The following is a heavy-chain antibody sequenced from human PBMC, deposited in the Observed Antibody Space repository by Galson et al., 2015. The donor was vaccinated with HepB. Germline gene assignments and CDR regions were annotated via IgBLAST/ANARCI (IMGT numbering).Heavy chain of an antibody. J-gene: IGHJ4*02. CDR1: GFTFSTYW. D-gene: IGHD1-14*01. V-gene: IGHV3-7*03. Sequence: SLRLSCAASGFTFSTYWMSWVRQAPGKGLEWVANIKEDGGDKNYVDSVKGRFTISRHNAKNSLYLQMNSLRAEDTAVYYCARNHYWLFDYLGQGTLVTVPS. CDR3: ARNHYWLFDY. CDR2: IKEDGGDK.